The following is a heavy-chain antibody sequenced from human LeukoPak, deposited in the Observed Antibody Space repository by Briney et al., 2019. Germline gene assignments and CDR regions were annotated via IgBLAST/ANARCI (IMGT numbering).Heavy chain of an antibody. V-gene: IGHV3-21*01. CDR2: ISSSSIYI. D-gene: IGHD2-2*01. CDR3: ARAGDIVVVPAATPYNWFAP. CDR1: GFTFSSYS. J-gene: IGHJ5*02. Sequence: GGSLRLSCAASGFTFSSYSMNWVRQAPGKGLEWVSSISSSSIYIYYADSVKGRFTISRDNAKNSLYLQMNSLRAEDTAVYYWARAGDIVVVPAATPYNWFAPWGQGTLVTVSS.